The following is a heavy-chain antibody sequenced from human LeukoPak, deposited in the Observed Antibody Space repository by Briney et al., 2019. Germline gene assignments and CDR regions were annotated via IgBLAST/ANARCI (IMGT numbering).Heavy chain of an antibody. Sequence: PGGSLRLSCAASGFTFTSYAMSWVRQAPGKGLEWVSAISGSGVSTYYADSVKGRFTISRDNSKNTLYLHMNSLRAEDTALYYCAKDKSKGELRGNEFDYWGQGNLVLVSS. CDR3: AKDKSKGELRGNEFDY. V-gene: IGHV3-23*01. CDR2: ISGSGVST. J-gene: IGHJ4*02. D-gene: IGHD1-7*01. CDR1: GFTFTSYA.